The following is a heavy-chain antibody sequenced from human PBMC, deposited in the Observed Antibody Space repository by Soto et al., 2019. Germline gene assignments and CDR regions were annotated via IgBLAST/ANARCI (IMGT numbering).Heavy chain of an antibody. J-gene: IGHJ4*02. CDR3: ARGRIVEPGDYGTFDDY. CDR2: IHYSGST. Sequence: PSETLSLTCAVSGGSISSGGAYYWSWIRQSPGKGLEWIAYIHYSGSTYYNSSLKSRVTISVDTSKNQFSLKLSSVTAADTAVYYCARGRIVEPGDYGTFDDYWGQGTLVTVSS. CDR1: GGSISSGGAYY. D-gene: IGHD4-17*01. V-gene: IGHV4-31*11.